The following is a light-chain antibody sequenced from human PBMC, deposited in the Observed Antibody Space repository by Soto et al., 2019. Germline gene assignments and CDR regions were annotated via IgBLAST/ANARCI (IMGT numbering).Light chain of an antibody. CDR2: DAS. V-gene: IGKV3-20*01. CDR3: QQYGYSPPWT. J-gene: IGKJ1*01. Sequence: IVLKQSPATLSLTPGERATLSCRASQSISSSYLAWYQQKPGQAPRLLIYDASSRATGIPDRFSGSASGTDFTLTISRLEPEDLGVYYCQQYGYSPPWTFGQGTKVDIK. CDR1: QSISSSY.